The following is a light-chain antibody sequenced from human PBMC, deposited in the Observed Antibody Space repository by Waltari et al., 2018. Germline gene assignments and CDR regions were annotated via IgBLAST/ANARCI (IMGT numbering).Light chain of an antibody. CDR1: QSVLYRSNNYNY. CDR3: QQYYSVPPT. CDR2: WAS. V-gene: IGKV4-1*01. J-gene: IGKJ1*01. Sequence: DIVMTQSPDSLAVSLGERATINCKSSQSVLYRSNNYNYLAWYQQKPGQPPKLLIYWASTRESGVPDLFSGSGSGTDFTLTISSLQAEDVAVYYCQQYYSVPPTFGQGTKVEIK.